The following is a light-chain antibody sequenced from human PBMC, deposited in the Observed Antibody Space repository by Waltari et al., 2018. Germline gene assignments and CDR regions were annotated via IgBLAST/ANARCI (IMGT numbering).Light chain of an antibody. J-gene: IGKJ4*01. Sequence: TVMTQSPVALSVSLGERVTISCRASQSVSSNLAWYQQKPGQAPRLLIYGVSTRATGIPARFSGSGSGTEFTLTISSLQSEDFAVYYCQQYNDWPPVTFGGGTKVEIK. CDR1: QSVSSN. V-gene: IGKV3-15*01. CDR2: GVS. CDR3: QQYNDWPPVT.